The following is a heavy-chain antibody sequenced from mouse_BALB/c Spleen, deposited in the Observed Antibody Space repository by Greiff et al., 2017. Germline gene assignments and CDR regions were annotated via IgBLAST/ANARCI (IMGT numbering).Heavy chain of an antibody. V-gene: IGHV1-14*01. Sequence: VQLQQSGPELVKPGASVKMSCKASGYTFTSYVMHWVKQKPGQGLEWIGYINPYNDGTKYNEKFKGKATLTSDKSSSTAYMELSSLTSEDSAVYYCARDYYYGSSYCFAYWGQGTLVTVSA. D-gene: IGHD1-1*01. CDR3: ARDYYYGSSYCFAY. CDR1: GYTFTSYV. J-gene: IGHJ3*01. CDR2: INPYNDGT.